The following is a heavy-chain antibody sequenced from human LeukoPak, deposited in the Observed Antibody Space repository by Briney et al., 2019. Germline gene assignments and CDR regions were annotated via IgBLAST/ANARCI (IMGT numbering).Heavy chain of an antibody. V-gene: IGHV4-59*01. J-gene: IGHJ6*02. CDR2: IYYSGGT. CDR1: GGSISSYY. D-gene: IGHD4-17*01. Sequence: PSETLSLTCTVSGGSISSYYWSWIRQPPGKGLEWIGYIYYSGGTNYNPSLKSRVTISVDTSKNQFSLKLSSVTAADTAVYYCARDRGDNDYYYYGMDVWGQGATVTVSS. CDR3: ARDRGDNDYYYYGMDV.